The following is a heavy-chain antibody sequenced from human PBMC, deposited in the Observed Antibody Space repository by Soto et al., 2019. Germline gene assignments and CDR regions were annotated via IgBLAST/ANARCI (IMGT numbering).Heavy chain of an antibody. CDR3: ARDGGQHYFDY. CDR2: IWYDGSNK. CDR1: GFTFSSYG. J-gene: IGHJ4*02. Sequence: QVQLVESGGGVVQPGRSLRLSCAASGFTFSSYGMHWVRQAPGKGLEWVAVIWYDGSNKYYADSVKGRFTISRDNSKNTLYLQMHSLRAEDTAVYYCARDGGQHYFDYWGQGTLVTVSS. D-gene: IGHD6-13*01. V-gene: IGHV3-33*01.